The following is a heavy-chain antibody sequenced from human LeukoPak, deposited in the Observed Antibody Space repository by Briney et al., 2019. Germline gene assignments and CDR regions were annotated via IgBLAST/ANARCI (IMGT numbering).Heavy chain of an antibody. CDR3: ARDRGDGP. Sequence: PSETLSLTCTVSRGYISSYYWSWIRQPPGKGLEWIGYIYYSGSTKYNPSLNSRVTISVDTSKNQFFLNLTSVTAADTAVYYCARDRGDGPWGQGTLVTVSS. V-gene: IGHV4-59*01. J-gene: IGHJ5*02. CDR1: RGYISSYY. CDR2: IYYSGST.